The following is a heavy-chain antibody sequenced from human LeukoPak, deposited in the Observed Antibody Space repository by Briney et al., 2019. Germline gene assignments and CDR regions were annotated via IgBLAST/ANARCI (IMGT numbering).Heavy chain of an antibody. CDR1: GGSFSGYF. J-gene: IGHJ6*03. V-gene: IGHV4-34*01. CDR2: INHNGGT. D-gene: IGHD4-17*01. CDR3: ARGTRGDYVYHRGNFRRMVYYYYMDV. Sequence: SETLSLTCAVYGGSFSGYFWSWIRQPPGKGLEWIGDINHNGGTNYNPSLKSRVTISVDTSKNQFSLKLSSVTVADTAVYYCARGTRGDYVYHRGNFRRMVYYYYMDVWGKGTTVTVSS.